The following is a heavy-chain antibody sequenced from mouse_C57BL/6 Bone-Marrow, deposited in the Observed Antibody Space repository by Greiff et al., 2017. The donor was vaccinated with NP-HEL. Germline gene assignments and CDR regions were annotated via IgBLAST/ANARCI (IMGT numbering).Heavy chain of an antibody. D-gene: IGHD1-1*01. CDR2: IYWDDDK. V-gene: IGHV8-12*01. CDR1: GFSLSTSGMG. J-gene: IGHJ2*01. Sequence: QVTLKESGPGILQSSQTLSLTCSFSGFSLSTSGMGVSWIRQPSGKGLEWLAHIYWDDDKRYNPSLKSRLTISKDTSRNQVFLKITSVDTADTATYYCARRAYYGSSQYYFDYWGQGTTLTVSS. CDR3: ARRAYYGSSQYYFDY.